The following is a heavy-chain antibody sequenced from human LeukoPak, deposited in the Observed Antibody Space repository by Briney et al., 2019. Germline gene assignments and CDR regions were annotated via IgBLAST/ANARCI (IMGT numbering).Heavy chain of an antibody. V-gene: IGHV4-38-2*02. Sequence: PSETLSLTCTVSGYSISNGYYWGWIRQSPGKGLEWVGSVSHRGSTYYNPSLRSRVTISVDRSKQKFSLKLTSVTAADTAVYYCARARLYSSDVPGWFDPWGRGILVTVSS. CDR3: ARARLYSSDVPGWFDP. CDR2: VSHRGST. J-gene: IGHJ5*02. CDR1: GYSISNGYY. D-gene: IGHD6-19*01.